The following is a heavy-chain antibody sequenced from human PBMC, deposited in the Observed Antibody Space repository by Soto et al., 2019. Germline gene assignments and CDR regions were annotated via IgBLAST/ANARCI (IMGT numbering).Heavy chain of an antibody. J-gene: IGHJ6*02. D-gene: IGHD3-16*02. CDR1: GVTFSSYA. Sequence: QVQLVESGGGVVQPGRSLRLSCAASGVTFSSYAMHWVRQAPGKGLEWVAVISYDGRNKYYADSVKGRCTISRDNSKNTLYLEMNSLRAEDTAVYYCARTLCGELSSYGMGVWGQGTTVTVSS. CDR3: ARTLCGELSSYGMGV. CDR2: ISYDGRNK. V-gene: IGHV3-30*04.